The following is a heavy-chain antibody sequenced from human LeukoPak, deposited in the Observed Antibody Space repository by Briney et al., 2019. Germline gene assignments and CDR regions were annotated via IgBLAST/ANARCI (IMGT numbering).Heavy chain of an antibody. D-gene: IGHD6-6*01. Sequence: ASVKVSCEASGYIFTSYGINWVRQAPGQGLGWMGWISAYNANTDYAQTFQGRVTMTRDTSISTAYMELSRLRSDDTAVYYCARDLLQLAPFDYWGQGTLVTVSS. J-gene: IGHJ4*02. CDR2: ISAYNANT. CDR1: GYIFTSYG. CDR3: ARDLLQLAPFDY. V-gene: IGHV1-18*01.